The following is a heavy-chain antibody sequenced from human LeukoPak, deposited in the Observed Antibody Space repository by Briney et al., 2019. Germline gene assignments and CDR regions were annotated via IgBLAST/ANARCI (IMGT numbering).Heavy chain of an antibody. CDR2: INPNSGGT. CDR3: ARGLAVAGTEGGWFDP. CDR1: GYTFTGYY. Sequence: GASVKVSCKASGYTFTGYYMHWVRQAPGQGLEWMGWINPNSGGTNYAQKFQGRVTMTRDTSISTAYMELSRLRSDDTAVYYCARGLAVAGTEGGWFDPWGQGTLVTVSS. V-gene: IGHV1-2*02. D-gene: IGHD6-19*01. J-gene: IGHJ5*02.